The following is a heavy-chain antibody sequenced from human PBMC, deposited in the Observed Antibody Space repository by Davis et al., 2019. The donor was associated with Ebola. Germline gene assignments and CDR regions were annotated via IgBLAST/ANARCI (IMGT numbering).Heavy chain of an antibody. J-gene: IGHJ4*02. CDR3: ARDFDRVRE. V-gene: IGHV3-23*01. D-gene: IGHD3-22*01. CDR2: LGLSGDT. Sequence: GESLKISCAASGFSFGSYAMHWVRQAPGKGLEWVSTLGLSGDTYYADSVKGRFTISRDNSMNTLQLQMNSLRVEDTAIYYCARDFDRVREWGQGTLVTVSS. CDR1: GFSFGSYA.